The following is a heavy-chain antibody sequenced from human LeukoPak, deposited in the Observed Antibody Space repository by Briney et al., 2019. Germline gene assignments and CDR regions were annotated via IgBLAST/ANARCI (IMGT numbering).Heavy chain of an antibody. V-gene: IGHV4-4*07. Sequence: SETLSLTCTVSGGSISSYYWSWIRQPAGKGLEWIGRIYTSGSTNYNASLKSRVSMSVDTSKNQFSLKLSSVTAADTAAFYCARENSGSYREFDYWGQGTLVTVSS. CDR1: GGSISSYY. CDR2: IYTSGST. CDR3: ARENSGSYREFDY. J-gene: IGHJ4*02. D-gene: IGHD1-26*01.